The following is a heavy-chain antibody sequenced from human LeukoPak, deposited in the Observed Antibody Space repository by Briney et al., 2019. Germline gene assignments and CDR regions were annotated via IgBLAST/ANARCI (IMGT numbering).Heavy chain of an antibody. CDR3: ARDYYDSSGSYDC. J-gene: IGHJ4*02. Sequence: PSETLSLTCAVYGESFSGHYCSWIRQPPGKGLEWIGEINHSGSTNYDPSLKSRVSISVDTSKNQFSLKLSSVTAADTAVYYCARDYYDSSGSYDCWGQGTLVTVSP. V-gene: IGHV4-34*01. CDR1: GESFSGHY. D-gene: IGHD3-22*01. CDR2: INHSGST.